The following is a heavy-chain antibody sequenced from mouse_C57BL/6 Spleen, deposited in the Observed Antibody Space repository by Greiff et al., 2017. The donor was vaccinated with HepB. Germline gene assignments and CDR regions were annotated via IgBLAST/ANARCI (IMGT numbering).Heavy chain of an antibody. CDR1: GYTFTDYN. J-gene: IGHJ4*01. CDR3: AMLLWSRGAMDY. V-gene: IGHV1-18*01. Sequence: EVQLQQSGPELVKPGASVKIPCKASGYTFTDYNMDWVKQSHGKSLEWIGDINPNNGGTIYNQKFKGKATLTVDKSSSTAYMELRSLTSEDTTVYYCAMLLWSRGAMDYWGQGTSVTVSS. D-gene: IGHD2-1*01. CDR2: INPNNGGT.